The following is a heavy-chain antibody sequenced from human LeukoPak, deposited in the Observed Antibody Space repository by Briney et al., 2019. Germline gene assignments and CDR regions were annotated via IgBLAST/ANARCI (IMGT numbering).Heavy chain of an antibody. V-gene: IGHV3-20*04. D-gene: IGHD3-22*01. J-gene: IGHJ4*02. CDR3: AKGAYYDL. Sequence: GGSLPLSCAASGFPFDDYGMSWVRQAPGKGLEWVSGINWNGGSTGYAASVKGRFTISRDNSKNTLYLQMNSLRAEDTAVYYCAKGAYYDLWGQGTLVTVSS. CDR2: INWNGGST. CDR1: GFPFDDYG.